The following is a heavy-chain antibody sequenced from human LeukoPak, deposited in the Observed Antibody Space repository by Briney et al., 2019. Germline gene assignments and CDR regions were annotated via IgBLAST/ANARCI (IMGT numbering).Heavy chain of an antibody. D-gene: IGHD4-23*01. CDR2: INPNSGGT. CDR3: AVTTVVTPLFDY. Sequence: ASVKVSCKASGYTFTGYYMHWVRQAPGQGLEWMGWINPNSGGTNYAQKFQGRVTMTRDTSISTAYMELSRLRSDGTAVYYCAVTTVVTPLFDYWGQGTLVTVSS. CDR1: GYTFTGYY. V-gene: IGHV1-2*02. J-gene: IGHJ4*02.